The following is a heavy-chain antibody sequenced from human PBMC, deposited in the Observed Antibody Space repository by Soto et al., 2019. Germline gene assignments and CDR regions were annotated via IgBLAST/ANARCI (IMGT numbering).Heavy chain of an antibody. V-gene: IGHV1-8*01. D-gene: IGHD4-17*01. J-gene: IGHJ4*02. CDR1: GYTFTEYD. Sequence: QVQVVQSRAEVKKPGASVKVSCKTSGYTFTEYDINWVRQAPGQGLEYMGWVSPENRNAGYAPQFGGRVSMTADTSINTVYLELTTLTYADTAVYYCEVTTGYWGQGTMVTVSS. CDR3: EVTTGY. CDR2: VSPENRNA.